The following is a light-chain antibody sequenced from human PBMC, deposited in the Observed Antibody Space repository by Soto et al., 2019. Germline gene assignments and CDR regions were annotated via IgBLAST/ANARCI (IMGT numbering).Light chain of an antibody. CDR2: KAS. V-gene: IGKV1-5*03. CDR1: QTVSNW. Sequence: DIQMTQSPSTLSESVGDRVTITCRASQTVSNWLAWYHQKAGEAPKVLIYKASTLESGVPSRFSGSGSGTEFTLTISSLQPDDFATYYCQQYKSFWTFGQGTKVELK. J-gene: IGKJ1*01. CDR3: QQYKSFWT.